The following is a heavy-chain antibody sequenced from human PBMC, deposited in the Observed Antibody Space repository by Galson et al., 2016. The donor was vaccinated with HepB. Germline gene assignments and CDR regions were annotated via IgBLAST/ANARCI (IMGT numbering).Heavy chain of an antibody. CDR1: GYSFIYYW. CDR3: ARRQNDAFDI. CDR2: IYPGDSDT. V-gene: IGHV5-51*01. J-gene: IGHJ3*02. Sequence: QSGAEVKKPGESLTISCKTSGYSFIYYWIGWVRQMPGKGLEWMGNIYPGDSDTRYSPSFQGQVTISADKSISTAYLQWSSLKASDTAMYYRARRQNDAFDIWGQGAMVTVSS.